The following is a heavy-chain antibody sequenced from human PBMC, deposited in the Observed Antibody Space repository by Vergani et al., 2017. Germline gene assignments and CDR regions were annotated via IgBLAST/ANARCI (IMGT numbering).Heavy chain of an antibody. J-gene: IGHJ3*02. Sequence: QVQLQESGPGVVKPSQTLSLTCAVSGGSISSGDHCWTWIRQRPGKGLEWIATVFHSGSAYYNPSLRRRVTISVETSKNQFSLRLTTLTAADTAVYYCARQLWGSQGVGAFETWGRGTEVSVSS. CDR2: VFHSGSA. CDR3: ARQLWGSQGVGAFET. D-gene: IGHD2-21*01. CDR1: GGSISSGDHC. V-gene: IGHV4-30-2*03.